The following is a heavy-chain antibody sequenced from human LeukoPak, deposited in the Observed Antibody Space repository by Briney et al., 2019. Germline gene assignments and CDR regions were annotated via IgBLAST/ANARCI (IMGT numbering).Heavy chain of an antibody. CDR1: GYTFTSYG. CDR2: ISAYNGNT. J-gene: IGHJ4*02. V-gene: IGHV1-18*01. CDR3: ASDKDYFDY. Sequence: ASVKVSCKASGYTFTSYGISWVRQAPGQGLEWMGWISAYNGNTNYAQKLQGRVTMTTDESTSTAYMELSSLRSEDTAVYYCASDKDYFDYWGQGTLVTVSS.